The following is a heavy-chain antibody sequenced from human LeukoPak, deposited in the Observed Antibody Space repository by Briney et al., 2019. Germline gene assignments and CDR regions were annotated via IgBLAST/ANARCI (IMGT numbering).Heavy chain of an antibody. V-gene: IGHV3-7*03. J-gene: IGHJ6*04. CDR1: GFTFSSYW. CDR3: ARDTYGDFIYYYYYGMDV. CDR2: IKQDGSEK. D-gene: IGHD4-17*01. Sequence: GGSLRPSCAASGFTFSSYWMSWVRQAPGKGLEWVANIKQDGSEKYYVDSVKGQFTISRDNAKNSLYLQMNSLRAEDTAVYYCARDTYGDFIYYYYYGMDVWGKGTTVTVSS.